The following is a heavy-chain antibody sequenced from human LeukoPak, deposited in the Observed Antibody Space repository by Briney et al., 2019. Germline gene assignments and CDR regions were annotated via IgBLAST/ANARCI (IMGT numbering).Heavy chain of an antibody. J-gene: IGHJ6*03. D-gene: IGHD2-15*01. CDR1: GGSFSGYY. V-gene: IGHV4-34*01. Sequence: SETLSLTCAVYGGSFSGYYWSWIRQPPGKGLEWIGEINHSGSTNYNPSLKSRVTISVDTSKNQFSLKLSSVTAADTAVYYCARRHFYCSGGSCYYYYYYMDVWGKGTTVTVSS. CDR3: ARRHFYCSGGSCYYYYYYMDV. CDR2: INHSGST.